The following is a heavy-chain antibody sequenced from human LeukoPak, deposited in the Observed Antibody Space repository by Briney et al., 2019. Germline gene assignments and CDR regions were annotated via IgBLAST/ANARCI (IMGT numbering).Heavy chain of an antibody. CDR3: ATGKIGVDGYPPRSDAFDI. CDR2: FDSEDGET. Sequence: ASVKVSCEVSGYTLTELSMHWVRQAPGKGLEWMGGFDSEDGETIYAQKFQGRDNMPDDTSTDTAYMELSSLRYEDTAVYYCATGKIGVDGYPPRSDAFDIWGQGTMVTVSS. CDR1: GYTLTELS. J-gene: IGHJ3*02. D-gene: IGHD5-24*01. V-gene: IGHV1-24*01.